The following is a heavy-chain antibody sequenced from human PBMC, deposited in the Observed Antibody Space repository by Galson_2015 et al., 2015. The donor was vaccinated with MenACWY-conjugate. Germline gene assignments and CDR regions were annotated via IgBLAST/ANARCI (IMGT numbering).Heavy chain of an antibody. CDR3: ARVGATSPNKNWFDP. V-gene: IGHV3-30*02. CDR1: GFTFSSYG. CDR2: IRYDGSNK. J-gene: IGHJ5*02. Sequence: SLRLSCAASGFTFSSYGMHWVRQAPGKGLEWVAFIRYDGSNKYYADSVKGRFTISRDNSKNTLYLQMNSLRAEDTAVYYCARVGATSPNKNWFDPWGQGTLVTVSS. D-gene: IGHD1-26*01.